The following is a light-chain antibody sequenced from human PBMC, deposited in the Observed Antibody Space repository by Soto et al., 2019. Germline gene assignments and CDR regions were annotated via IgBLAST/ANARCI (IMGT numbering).Light chain of an antibody. CDR2: GAY. Sequence: EIEMTQSPATLSLSPGERATVSCRASQSVGNNLAWYQQKSGQAPRLLLYGAYTRAAGVPARFSGTGSGTEFPLTIMSLQSADFAVYYCTQYDDWPPYTFGQGNKLEFK. CDR3: TQYDDWPPYT. CDR1: QSVGNN. V-gene: IGKV3-15*01. J-gene: IGKJ2*01.